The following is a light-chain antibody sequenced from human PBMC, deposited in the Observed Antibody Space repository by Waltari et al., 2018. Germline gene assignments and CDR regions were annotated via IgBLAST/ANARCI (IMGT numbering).Light chain of an antibody. CDR2: EGP. CDR1: TSDVGGYNL. J-gene: IGLJ2*01. V-gene: IGLV2-23*01. Sequence: QSALTQPASVSGSPGQSITISCTGSTSDVGGYNLVSWYRQFPNKAPQLILYEGPRRPSGVSSRVSAAKSGNTASLTISGRQAEDEALYFCSSYARSDNSVLFGGGTQLSVL. CDR3: SSYARSDNSVL.